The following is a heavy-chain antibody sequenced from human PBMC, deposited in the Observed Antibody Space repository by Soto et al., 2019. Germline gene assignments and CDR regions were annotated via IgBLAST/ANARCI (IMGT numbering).Heavy chain of an antibody. CDR3: LRVTSTGGLDY. CDR1: GFIFSSYW. V-gene: IGHV3-74*01. J-gene: IGHJ4*02. CDR2: INSDGSNT. D-gene: IGHD3-10*01. Sequence: EVQLVESGGGLVQPGGSLRLSCAASGFIFSSYWMHWVRQAPGKGLVWVSRINSDGSNTIYADSVKGRFTISRDNATNTLYLQMNSLRAEDTAVYYCLRVTSTGGLDYWGQGTVVTVSS.